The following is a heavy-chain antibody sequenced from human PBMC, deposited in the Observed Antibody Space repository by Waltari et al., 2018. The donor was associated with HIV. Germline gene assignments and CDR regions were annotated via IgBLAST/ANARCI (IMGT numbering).Heavy chain of an antibody. V-gene: IGHV1-3*01. Sequence: KPGASVKVSCKASGYTFTSYAMHWVRQAPGQRLEWMGWINAGNGNTKYSQKFQGRVTITRDTSASTAYMELSSLRSEDTAVYYCARDIVVVPAAIRRHYYYGMDVWGQGTTVTVSS. CDR2: INAGNGNT. J-gene: IGHJ6*02. D-gene: IGHD2-2*01. CDR3: ARDIVVVPAAIRRHYYYGMDV. CDR1: GYTFTSYA.